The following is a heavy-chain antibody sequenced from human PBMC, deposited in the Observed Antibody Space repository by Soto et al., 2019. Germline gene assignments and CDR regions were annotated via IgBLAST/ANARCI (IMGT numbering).Heavy chain of an antibody. D-gene: IGHD2-15*01. CDR3: ARTRGLGYCGGGSCARVGGYYGMDV. J-gene: IGHJ6*02. CDR2: INGYNGNT. Sequence: ASVKVSCKASGYIFSNFGVNWVRQAPGQGLEWMGWINGYNGNTNYAQRVQSRVTMTTDTSTSTVYMELRSLTSDDTAVYYCARTRGLGYCGGGSCARVGGYYGMDVWG. CDR1: GYIFSNFG. V-gene: IGHV1-18*01.